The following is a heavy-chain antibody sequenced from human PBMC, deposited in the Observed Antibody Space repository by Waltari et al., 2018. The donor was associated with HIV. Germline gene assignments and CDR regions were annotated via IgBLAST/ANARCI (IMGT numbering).Heavy chain of an antibody. J-gene: IGHJ3*02. D-gene: IGHD1-26*01. CDR1: GFTFSSYD. V-gene: IGHV3-13*01. CDR3: ARDGTSDAFDI. Sequence: EVQLVESGGGLVQPGGSLRLSCAASGFTFSSYDMHWVRQATGKGLAWVSAIGTAGDTYYPGSLKGRFTISRENAKNSLYLQMNSLRAEDTAVYYCARDGTSDAFDIWGQGTMVTVSS. CDR2: IGTAGDT.